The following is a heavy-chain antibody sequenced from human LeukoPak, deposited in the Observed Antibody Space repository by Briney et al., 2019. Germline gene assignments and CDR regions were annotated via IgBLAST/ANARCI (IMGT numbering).Heavy chain of an antibody. CDR2: ISGSGGST. D-gene: IGHD3-9*01. V-gene: IGHV3-23*01. J-gene: IGHJ4*02. Sequence: GGSLRLSCAASGFTFSSYAMSWVRQAPGKGLEWVSAISGSGGSTYYADSVKGRFTISRDNSKNTLYLQMNSLRAEDTAVYYCAKVRYFDWSAPSPFDYWGQGTLVTVSS. CDR1: GFTFSSYA. CDR3: AKVRYFDWSAPSPFDY.